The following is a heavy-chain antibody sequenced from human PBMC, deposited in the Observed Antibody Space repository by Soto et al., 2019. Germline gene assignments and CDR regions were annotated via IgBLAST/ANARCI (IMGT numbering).Heavy chain of an antibody. Sequence: GESLKISCKGSGYSFTSYWIGWVRQMPGKGLEWMGIIYPGDSDTRYSPSFQGQVTISADKSISTAYLQWSSLKASDTAMYYCSRVAPSYSNSRGASDYWGQGTLVTVSS. J-gene: IGHJ4*02. V-gene: IGHV5-51*01. CDR3: SRVAPSYSNSRGASDY. CDR1: GYSFTSYW. D-gene: IGHD6-6*01. CDR2: IYPGDSDT.